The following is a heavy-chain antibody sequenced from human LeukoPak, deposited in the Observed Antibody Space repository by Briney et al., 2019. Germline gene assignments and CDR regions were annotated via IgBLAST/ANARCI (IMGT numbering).Heavy chain of an antibody. Sequence: SETLSLTCTPSGGSISSLYWSWIRQPAGKGLEWIGRIYTSGSTNYNPSLKSRVTMSVDTSKNQFSLKLSSVTAADTAVYYCARGKSMVRGVMGYYYYGMDVWGQGTTVTVSS. J-gene: IGHJ6*02. V-gene: IGHV4-4*07. D-gene: IGHD3-10*01. CDR3: ARGKSMVRGVMGYYYYGMDV. CDR2: IYTSGST. CDR1: GGSISSLY.